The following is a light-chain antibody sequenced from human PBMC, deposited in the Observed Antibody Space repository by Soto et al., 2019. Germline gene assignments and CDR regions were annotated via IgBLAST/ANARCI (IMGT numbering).Light chain of an antibody. J-gene: IGKJ1*01. Sequence: DIVMTQSPLSLPVTTGEPASISCRASQSLLHSNGYNYLDWYLQKPGQSPXLLIYLGSNRASGVPDRFSGIGSGTDFTLKLRRVEAEDVGVDYCMPALQTQTFGPVTKVDIK. CDR2: LGS. CDR3: MPALQTQT. V-gene: IGKV2-28*01. CDR1: QSLLHSNGYNY.